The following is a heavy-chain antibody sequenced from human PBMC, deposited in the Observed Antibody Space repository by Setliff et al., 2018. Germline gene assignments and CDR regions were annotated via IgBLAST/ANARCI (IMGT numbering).Heavy chain of an antibody. D-gene: IGHD3-10*01. Sequence: SETLSLTCSVSGGSISPYYWIWIRQSPGKGLEWIGYIFYSGSARYNPSLESRVTMSVDTSKNQFSLKLSSVTAADTALYYCARHVGSRGRGYNYYYYYMDVWGKGTTVTVSS. CDR3: ARHVGSRGRGYNYYYYYMDV. V-gene: IGHV4-59*08. CDR1: GGSISPYY. J-gene: IGHJ6*03. CDR2: IFYSGSA.